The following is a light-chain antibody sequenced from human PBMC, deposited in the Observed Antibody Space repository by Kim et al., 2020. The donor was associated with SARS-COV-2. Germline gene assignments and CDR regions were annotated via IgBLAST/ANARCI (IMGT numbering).Light chain of an antibody. V-gene: IGLV2-14*03. CDR3: SSYTTSTTYV. Sequence: GQSITISCTGTSSDIGSFDYVSWYQQRPGKGPKVLIYDVTNRPSGVSNRFSGSKSGSTASLTISGLQAEDEADYYCSSYTTSTTYVFGSGTKVTVL. J-gene: IGLJ1*01. CDR1: SSDIGSFDY. CDR2: DVT.